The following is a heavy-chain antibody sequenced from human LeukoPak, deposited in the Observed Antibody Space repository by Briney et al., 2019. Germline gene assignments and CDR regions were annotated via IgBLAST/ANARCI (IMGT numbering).Heavy chain of an antibody. CDR3: SRLEDSSPIEVALDI. CDR1: GFTFSGSV. CDR2: IRSKRNNYAT. Sequence: GGSLRLSCAASGFTFSGSVMHWVRQAAGKGLEWVGRIRSKRNNYATAYAASVKCRFTISRDDSKNTVYLHMDSLKTEDTALYYCSRLEDSSPIEVALDIWGQGTVVTVSS. D-gene: IGHD6-13*01. V-gene: IGHV3-73*01. J-gene: IGHJ3*02.